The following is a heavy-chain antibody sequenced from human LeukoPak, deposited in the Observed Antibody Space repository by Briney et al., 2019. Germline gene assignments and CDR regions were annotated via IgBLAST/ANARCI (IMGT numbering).Heavy chain of an antibody. J-gene: IGHJ4*02. D-gene: IGHD4-23*01. CDR1: GGSISSYY. CDR2: IYYGGST. CDR3: ARDGGGKSRPFDY. V-gene: IGHV4-59*01. Sequence: PSETLSLTCTVSGGSISSYYWSWIRQPPGKGLEWIGNIYYGGSTNYNPSLKSRVTMSVDTSKNQFSLKVSSVTAADTAVYYCARDGGGKSRPFDYWGQGTPVTVSS.